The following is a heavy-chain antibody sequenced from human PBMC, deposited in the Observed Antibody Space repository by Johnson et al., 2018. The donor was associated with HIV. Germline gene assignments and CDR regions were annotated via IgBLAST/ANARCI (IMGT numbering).Heavy chain of an antibody. CDR2: ISYDGSNK. CDR3: AKERGKRWLHPRDAFDI. D-gene: IGHD5-24*01. Sequence: QVQLVESGGGVVQPGRSLRLSCAASGFTFNTYGMHWVRQAPGKGLEWVAVISYDGSNKYYAASVKGRFTIPRDNSKNAMYLRMNSLRAEDMAVYYCAKERGKRWLHPRDAFDIWGQGTMVTVSS. CDR1: GFTFNTYG. J-gene: IGHJ3*02. V-gene: IGHV3-30*18.